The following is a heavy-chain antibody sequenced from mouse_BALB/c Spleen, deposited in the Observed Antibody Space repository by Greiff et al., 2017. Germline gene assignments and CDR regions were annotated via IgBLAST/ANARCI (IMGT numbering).Heavy chain of an antibody. CDR3: ARQLLRGAMDY. CDR1: GFTFSSYG. D-gene: IGHD1-1*01. J-gene: IGHJ4*01. CDR2: INSNGGST. V-gene: IGHV5-6-3*01. Sequence: EVQVVESGGGLVQPGGSLKLSCAASGFTFSSYGMSWVRQTPDKRLELVATINSNGGSTYYPDSVKGRFTISRDNAKNTLYLQMSSLKSEDTAMYDCARQLLRGAMDYWGQGTSVTVSS.